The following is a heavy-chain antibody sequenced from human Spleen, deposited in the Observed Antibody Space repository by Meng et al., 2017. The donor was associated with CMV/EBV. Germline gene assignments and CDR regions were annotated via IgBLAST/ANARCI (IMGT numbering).Heavy chain of an antibody. CDR1: GFTFSSYS. V-gene: IGHV3-21*01. Sequence: TSGFTFSSYSMNWVRQAPGKGLEWVSFISSTSRYIFYADSVKGRFTISRDNAKNSVYIQMNSLRAEDTAVYYCAGAFRGGYYTNDYWGQGTLVTVSS. D-gene: IGHD3-3*01. CDR3: AGAFRGGYYTNDY. CDR2: ISSTSRYI. J-gene: IGHJ4*02.